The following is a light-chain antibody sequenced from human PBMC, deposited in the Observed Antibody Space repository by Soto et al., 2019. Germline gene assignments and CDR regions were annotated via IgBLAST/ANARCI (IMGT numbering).Light chain of an antibody. CDR3: QQYNHWPPVT. Sequence: EIVMTQSPATLSVSPGERVTLSCRASQSVSSNLAWYQQKPGQAPRLLIYGASARATGVPARFSGSGSGREFTLTISSLQSEDFAVYYWQQYNHWPPVTFGQGTKVEI. V-gene: IGKV3-15*01. CDR1: QSVSSN. CDR2: GAS. J-gene: IGKJ1*01.